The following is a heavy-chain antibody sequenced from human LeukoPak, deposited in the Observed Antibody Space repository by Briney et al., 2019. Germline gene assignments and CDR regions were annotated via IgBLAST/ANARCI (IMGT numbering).Heavy chain of an antibody. Sequence: PSETLSLTCAVYGGYFSGYYWSWIRQPPGNGLEWIGEINHSGSTNYNPSLKSRVTISVDTSKNQFSLKLSSVTASDTAVYYCARVSGITVSTSWFDPWGQGTLVTVSS. D-gene: IGHD4-17*01. CDR1: GGYFSGYY. CDR3: ARVSGITVSTSWFDP. V-gene: IGHV4-34*01. J-gene: IGHJ5*02. CDR2: INHSGST.